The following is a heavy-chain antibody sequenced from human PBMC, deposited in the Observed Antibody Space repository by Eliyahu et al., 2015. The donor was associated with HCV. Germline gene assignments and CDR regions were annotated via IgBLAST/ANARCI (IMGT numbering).Heavy chain of an antibody. CDR1: GXTLXSFA. CDR3: ARGVQGVGGHYYGMDV. CDR2: LTSTSSYT. J-gene: IGHJ6*02. Sequence: VQLVESGGGLVKPGGSXRLSCAASGXTLXSFAXTWVRXAPGKGLGWVSSLTSTSSYTYYADSLKGRFTISRDNAKNSLYLQMNSLRADDTAVYYCARGVQGVGGHYYGMDVWGHGTTVTVSS. D-gene: IGHD3-10*01. V-gene: IGHV3-21*01.